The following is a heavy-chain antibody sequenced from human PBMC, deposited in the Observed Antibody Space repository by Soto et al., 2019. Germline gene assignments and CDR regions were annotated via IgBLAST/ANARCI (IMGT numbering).Heavy chain of an antibody. D-gene: IGHD2-15*01. V-gene: IGHV3-13*01. Sequence: GGSLRHTCAAAGFTFRSFDFHWVSQPKGRGLEWVATIGTIGDTYYPVSVKGRFTVSRENSKNHVSLQMNSLRVEDTAVYFRVRGQEVGAHFFDSWGPGTPVTVSS. CDR2: IGTIGDT. CDR3: VRGQEVGAHFFDS. CDR1: GFTFRSFD. J-gene: IGHJ4*02.